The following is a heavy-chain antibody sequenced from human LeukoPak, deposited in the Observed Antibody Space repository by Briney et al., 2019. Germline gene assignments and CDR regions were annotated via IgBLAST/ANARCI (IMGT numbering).Heavy chain of an antibody. CDR2: ISGSGGRI. CDR1: GFTFSNYA. CDR3: AEDAQPKGGYFDY. D-gene: IGHD1-14*01. V-gene: IGHV3-23*01. J-gene: IGHJ4*02. Sequence: GGSLRLSCAASGFTFSNYAMSWVRQAPGKGLEWVSAISGSGGRIYYADSVKGRFTISRDNSKNTLYLQMNSLRAEDTAVYYCAEDAQPKGGYFDYWGQGTLVTVSS.